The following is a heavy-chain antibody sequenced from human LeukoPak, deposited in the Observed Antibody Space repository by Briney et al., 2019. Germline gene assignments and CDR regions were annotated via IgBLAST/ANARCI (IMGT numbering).Heavy chain of an antibody. D-gene: IGHD1-26*01. CDR3: AGAVGALPTWAF. J-gene: IGHJ4*02. Sequence: SETLSLTCTVSGGSLISHYWSWLRQTPGKGLEWIGYIYDFGSTDYNPSLKSRVTMSVDTSKNEFSLKLSSVTAADTAVYYCAGAVGALPTWAFWGQGTLVTVSS. V-gene: IGHV4-59*11. CDR2: IYDFGST. CDR1: GGSLISHY.